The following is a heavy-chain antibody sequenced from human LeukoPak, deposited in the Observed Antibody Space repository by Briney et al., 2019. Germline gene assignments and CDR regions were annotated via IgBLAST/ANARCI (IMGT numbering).Heavy chain of an antibody. J-gene: IGHJ6*02. CDR3: ARAVTGDYGKYYYYYGMDV. D-gene: IGHD4-17*01. CDR2: IIPIFGTA. V-gene: IGHV1-69*13. CDR1: GGTFSTYA. Sequence: ASVKVSCKASGGTFSTYAINWVRQAPGQGLEWMGGIIPIFGTANYAQKFQGRVAITAVESMSTAYMELSSLRSEDTAVYYCARAVTGDYGKYYYYYGMDVWGQGTTVTVSS.